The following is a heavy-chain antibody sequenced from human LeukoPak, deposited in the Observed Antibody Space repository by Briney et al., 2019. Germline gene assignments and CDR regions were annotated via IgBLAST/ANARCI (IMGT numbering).Heavy chain of an antibody. D-gene: IGHD5-12*01. CDR3: ASGGADSGSLFDY. CDR2: IYYSGSTSGSTT. Sequence: SETLSLTCTVSGGSIGSGDHYWSWIRQPPGKGLEWIGYIYYSGSTSGSTTYYNPSLKSRVTVSVDTSKNQFSLKLRSVTAADTAVYYCASGGADSGSLFDYWGQGTLVTVSS. V-gene: IGHV4-30-4*01. CDR1: GGSIGSGDHY. J-gene: IGHJ4*02.